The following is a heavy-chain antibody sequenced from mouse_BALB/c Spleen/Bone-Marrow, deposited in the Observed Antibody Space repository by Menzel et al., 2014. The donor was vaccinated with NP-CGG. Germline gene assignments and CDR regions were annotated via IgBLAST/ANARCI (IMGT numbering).Heavy chain of an antibody. Sequence: EVQLQQSGAELVKPGASVKLSCTASGFNIKDTYMHWVKQRPEQGLEWIGRIDPANGNTKYNPKFQGKATITADTSSNPAYLQLSSLISENTAVYYCAREELGRAWFAYWGQGTLVTVSA. J-gene: IGHJ3*01. V-gene: IGHV14-3*02. CDR2: IDPANGNT. CDR3: AREELGRAWFAY. CDR1: GFNIKDTY. D-gene: IGHD4-1*01.